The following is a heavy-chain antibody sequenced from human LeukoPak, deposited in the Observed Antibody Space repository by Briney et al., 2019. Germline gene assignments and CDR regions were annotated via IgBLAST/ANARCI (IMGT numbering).Heavy chain of an antibody. CDR1: GYTFTDYH. CDR3: ARDHNLEASGRSFDY. D-gene: IGHD3-10*01. CDR2: INPNSGGT. J-gene: IGHJ4*02. Sequence: ASVTVSCKASGYTFTDYHMHWVRQAPGQGLEWMGWINPNSGGTLYTQKFRGRVTMTRDTSINTAYMELSGLRSDDTAVYYCARDHNLEASGRSFDYRGQGSLVTVSS. V-gene: IGHV1-2*02.